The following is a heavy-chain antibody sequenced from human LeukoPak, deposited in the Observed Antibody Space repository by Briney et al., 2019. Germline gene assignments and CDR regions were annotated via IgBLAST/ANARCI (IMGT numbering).Heavy chain of an antibody. Sequence: TGGSLRLSCAASGFALSHYSLTWVRQAPGKGLEWVSSISTTSAYIHYAESVKGRFSISRDNIDNVVYLQMNSLRGEDTAVYYRARVAVAGPTGWFDSWGQGTLVTVSS. J-gene: IGHJ5*01. D-gene: IGHD6-19*01. CDR2: ISTTSAYI. V-gene: IGHV3-21*01. CDR1: GFALSHYS. CDR3: ARVAVAGPTGWFDS.